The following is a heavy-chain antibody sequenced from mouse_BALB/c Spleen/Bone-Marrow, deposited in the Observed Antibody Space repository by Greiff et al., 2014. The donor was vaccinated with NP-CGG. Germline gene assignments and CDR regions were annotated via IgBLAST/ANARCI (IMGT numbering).Heavy chain of an antibody. CDR3: SKDGGYDYSYYFDY. CDR1: GFTFSSYS. D-gene: IGHD2-4*01. Sequence: DVMLVESGGGLVKPGGSLKLSCAASGFTFSSYSMSWVRQTPEKRLEWVATISSGGHYTYYPDSVKGRFTISRDNAKNTLYLQMSGLKSEDTAMYYCSKDGGYDYSYYFDYWGQGTTLTVSS. CDR2: ISSGGHYT. V-gene: IGHV5-6-4*01. J-gene: IGHJ2*01.